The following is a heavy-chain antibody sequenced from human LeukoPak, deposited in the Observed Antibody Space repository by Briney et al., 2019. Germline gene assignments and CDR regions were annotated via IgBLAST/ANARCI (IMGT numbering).Heavy chain of an antibody. V-gene: IGHV1-69*13. Sequence: ASVKVSCKASGGTFSSYAISWVRQAPGQGREWMGGIIPIFGTANYAQKFQGRVTITADESTSTAYMELSSLRSEDTAVYYCARVSDCGGDCYSSWELRFGGNPNWFDPWGQGTLVTVSS. CDR1: GGTFSSYA. D-gene: IGHD2-21*02. CDR2: IIPIFGTA. J-gene: IGHJ5*02. CDR3: ARVSDCGGDCYSSWELRFGGNPNWFDP.